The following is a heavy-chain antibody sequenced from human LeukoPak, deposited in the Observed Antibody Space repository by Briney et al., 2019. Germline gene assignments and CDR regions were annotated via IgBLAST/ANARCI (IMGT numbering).Heavy chain of an antibody. CDR3: ARYDILTGCDY. CDR2: IYHSGST. Sequence: SETLSLTCAVSGGSMSSGGYSWSWIRQPPGKGLEWIGYIYHSGSTYYNPFLKSRVTISVDRSKNQFSLKLSSVTAADTAVYYCARYDILTGCDYWGQGTLVTVSS. J-gene: IGHJ4*02. CDR1: GGSMSSGGYS. D-gene: IGHD3-9*01. V-gene: IGHV4-30-2*01.